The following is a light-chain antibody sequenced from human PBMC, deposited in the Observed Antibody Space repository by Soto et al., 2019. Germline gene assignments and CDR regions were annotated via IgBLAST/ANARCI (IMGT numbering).Light chain of an antibody. CDR3: QQQTNYPLT. Sequence: DIQMTQSPATLSASVGDRVTITCRASQNINNWLAWYQHNPGKDPKLLIYDASILRTGVPSRFSGSGSGTEFTLTITGLQPEDFATYFCQQQTNYPLTCGGATVVQIK. CDR2: DAS. CDR1: QNINNW. J-gene: IGKJ4*01. V-gene: IGKV1-5*01.